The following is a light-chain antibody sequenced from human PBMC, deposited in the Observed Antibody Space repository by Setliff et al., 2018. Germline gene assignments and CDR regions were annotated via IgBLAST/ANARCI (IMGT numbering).Light chain of an antibody. Sequence: QSALTQPASMSGSPGQSITISCTGTSSDIGAYTYVSWYQQHPGKAPKLLISDVSYRPSGVSHRFSGSKSGNKASLTISWLQAEDEADYYCSSYTTSSLRVFGGETKVTVL. V-gene: IGLV2-14*03. CDR1: SSDIGAYTY. CDR2: DVS. CDR3: SSYTTSSLRV. J-gene: IGLJ2*01.